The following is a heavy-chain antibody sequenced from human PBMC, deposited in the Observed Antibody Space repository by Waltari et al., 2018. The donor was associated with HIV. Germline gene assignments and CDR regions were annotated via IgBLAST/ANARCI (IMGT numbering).Heavy chain of an antibody. V-gene: IGHV4-59*01. CDR3: ARDGGYSGYERRYYFDY. CDR2: IYYSERT. D-gene: IGHD5-12*01. Sequence: QVQLQESGPGLVKPSETLSLTCTVSTGSISSYYWSWIRHPPGKGLEWVGYIYYSERTSSNPSLKSRVTVSVDTSKNQFSLRRSSVTAADTAVYYCARDGGYSGYERRYYFDYWGQGTLVTVSS. CDR1: TGSISSYY. J-gene: IGHJ4*02.